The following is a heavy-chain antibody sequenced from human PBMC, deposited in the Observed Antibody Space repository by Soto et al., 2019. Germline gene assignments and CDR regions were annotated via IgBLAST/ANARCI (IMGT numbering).Heavy chain of an antibody. Sequence: QVQLVQSGAEVKKPGSSVKVSCKASGGTFSSYAISWVRHAPGQGLEWMGGIIPSFGTANYAQKFQGRVTITADESTSTAYMELSILRSEDTDVYYCGFFRGGGLPYMDVWCQGTTVTVSS. J-gene: IGHJ6*02. CDR3: GFFRGGGLPYMDV. D-gene: IGHD3-10*01. CDR1: GGTFSSYA. V-gene: IGHV1-69*12. CDR2: IIPSFGTA.